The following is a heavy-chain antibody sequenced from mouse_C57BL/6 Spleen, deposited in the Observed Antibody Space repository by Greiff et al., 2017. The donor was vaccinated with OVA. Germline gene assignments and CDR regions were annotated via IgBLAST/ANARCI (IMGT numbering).Heavy chain of an antibody. Sequence: EVQLVESGGDLVKPGGSLKLSCAASGFTFSSYGMSWVRQTPDKRLEWVATISSGGSYTYYPDSVKGRFTISRDNAKNTLYLQMSSLKSEDTAMYYCARHGSSYNWYFDVWGTGTTVTVSS. CDR1: GFTFSSYG. D-gene: IGHD1-1*01. J-gene: IGHJ1*03. CDR2: ISSGGSYT. CDR3: ARHGSSYNWYFDV. V-gene: IGHV5-6*01.